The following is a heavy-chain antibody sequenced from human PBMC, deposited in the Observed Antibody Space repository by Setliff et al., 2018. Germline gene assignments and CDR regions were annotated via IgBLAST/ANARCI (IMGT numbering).Heavy chain of an antibody. J-gene: IGHJ4*02. D-gene: IGHD1-1*01. CDR2: ISGSGGST. V-gene: IGHV3-23*01. CDR3: ARDHNYAYDY. CDR1: GFTFSSYG. Sequence: PGGSLRLSCAASGFTFSSYGMHWVRQAPGKGLEWVSAISGSGGSTYYADSVKGRFTISRDNSKNTLYLQMNSLRAEDTAVYYCARDHNYAYDYWGQGTLVTVSS.